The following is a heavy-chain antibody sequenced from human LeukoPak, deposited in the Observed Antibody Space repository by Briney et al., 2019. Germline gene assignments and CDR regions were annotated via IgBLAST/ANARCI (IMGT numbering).Heavy chain of an antibody. Sequence: GGSLRLSCAASGFTFDDYAMHWVRQAPGKGLVWVSRINSDGSSTSYADSVKGRFTISRDNAKNTLYLQMNSLRAEDTAVYYCARALLGYCSGGSCHNWFDPWGQGTLVTVSS. CDR3: ARALLGYCSGGSCHNWFDP. D-gene: IGHD2-15*01. J-gene: IGHJ5*02. CDR1: GFTFDDYA. CDR2: INSDGSST. V-gene: IGHV3-74*01.